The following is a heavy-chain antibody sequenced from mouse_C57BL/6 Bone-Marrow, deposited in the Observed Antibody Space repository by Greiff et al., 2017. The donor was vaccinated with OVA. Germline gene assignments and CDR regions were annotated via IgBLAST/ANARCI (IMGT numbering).Heavy chain of an antibody. J-gene: IGHJ4*01. V-gene: IGHV1-77*01. CDR2: IGPGSGST. CDR1: GYTFTDYY. D-gene: IGHD2-4*01. Sequence: QVQLQQSGAELVKPGASVKISCKASGYTFTDYYINWVKQRPGQGLEWIGKIGPGSGSTYYNEKFKGKATLTADKSSSTAYMQLSSLTSEDSAVYFGARKSSMSTTGYYYAMDYWGQGTSVTVSS. CDR3: ARKSSMSTTGYYYAMDY.